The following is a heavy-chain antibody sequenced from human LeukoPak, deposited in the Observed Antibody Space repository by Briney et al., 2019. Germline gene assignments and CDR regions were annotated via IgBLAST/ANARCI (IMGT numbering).Heavy chain of an antibody. D-gene: IGHD3-22*01. CDR1: GFTFSSYS. CDR2: ISSSSSYI. J-gene: IGHJ4*02. Sequence: GGSLRLSCAASGFTFSSYSMNWVRQAPGKGLEWVSSISSSSSYIYYADSVKGRFTISRDNAKNSLYLQMNSLRAEDTAVYYCAREKDDSSGYYDYWGQGTPVTVSS. CDR3: AREKDDSSGYYDY. V-gene: IGHV3-21*01.